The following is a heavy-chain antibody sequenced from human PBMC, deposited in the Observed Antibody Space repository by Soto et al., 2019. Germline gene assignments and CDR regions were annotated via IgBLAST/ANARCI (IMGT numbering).Heavy chain of an antibody. J-gene: IGHJ4*02. V-gene: IGHV3-30*19. CDR1: GFTFSNYA. D-gene: IGHD6-6*01. CDR2: ISTDGRNK. Sequence: LRLSCAASGFTFSNYAMHWVRQAPGRGLEWVAVISTDGRNKYSAESVKGRFTISRDNSKNTLYLQMNSLGADDTAVYYCARDPSIAADYYFEYWGQGTLVTVSS. CDR3: ARDPSIAADYYFEY.